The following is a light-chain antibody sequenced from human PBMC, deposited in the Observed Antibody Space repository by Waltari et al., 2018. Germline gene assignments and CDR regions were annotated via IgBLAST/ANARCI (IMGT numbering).Light chain of an antibody. Sequence: SSELTQPPSVSVSPGQTARITCSGDTLPKNYAYLYQQKPGQAPVVVIYKDSERPTGNPERFSRPSSETTVPLAISRVQAEDEADYYCQAADTTWVFGGGTKLTVL. CDR1: TLPKNY. J-gene: IGLJ3*02. CDR3: QAADTTWV. CDR2: KDS. V-gene: IGLV3-25*03.